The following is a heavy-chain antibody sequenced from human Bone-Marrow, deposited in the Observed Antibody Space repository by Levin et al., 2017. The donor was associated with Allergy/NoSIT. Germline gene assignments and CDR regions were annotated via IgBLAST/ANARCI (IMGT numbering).Heavy chain of an antibody. CDR3: AKDGLYFQAMDV. Sequence: SCAASGFPFSSHAMSWVRQAPGKGLEWVSVISGSGGSTYYAVSVKGRFTISRDNSKNTLSLQMNSMRAEDTALYYCAKDGLYFQAMDVWGQGTTVTVSS. CDR1: GFPFSSHA. V-gene: IGHV3-23*01. CDR2: ISGSGGST. D-gene: IGHD2/OR15-2a*01. J-gene: IGHJ6*02.